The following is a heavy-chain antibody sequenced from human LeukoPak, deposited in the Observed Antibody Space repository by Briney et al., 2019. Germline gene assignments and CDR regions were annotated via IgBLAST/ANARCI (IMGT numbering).Heavy chain of an antibody. J-gene: IGHJ4*02. Sequence: PGGSLRLSCAASGFTFSSYSMNWVRQAPGKGLEWVSYMSGTGSSISYADSVKGRFTVSRDNAKNSLDLQMNSLRAEDTAVYYCVREFYYFDYWGQGTLVTVSS. CDR2: MSGTGSSI. V-gene: IGHV3-48*01. CDR3: VREFYYFDY. CDR1: GFTFSSYS.